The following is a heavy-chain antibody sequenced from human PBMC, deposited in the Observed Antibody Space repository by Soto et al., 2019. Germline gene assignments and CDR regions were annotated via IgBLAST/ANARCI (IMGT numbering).Heavy chain of an antibody. D-gene: IGHD2-21*02. J-gene: IGHJ4*02. CDR1: GGTFSSYA. CDR2: IIPIFGTA. Sequence: QVQLVQSGSEVKKPGSSVKVSCKASGGTFSSYAISWVRQAPGQGLECMGGIIPIFGTAKYAQKFQGRGTSTADESTSTDYMERSSLRSEDTAVYYGANLETYCGGDCYSYFDYWGQGTLVTVSS. V-gene: IGHV1-69*01. CDR3: ANLETYCGGDCYSYFDY.